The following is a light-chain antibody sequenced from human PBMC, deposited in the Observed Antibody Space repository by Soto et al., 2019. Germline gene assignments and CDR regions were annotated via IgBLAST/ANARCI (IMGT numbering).Light chain of an antibody. CDR3: QQYNSYIT. CDR2: KAS. CDR1: QSISSW. Sequence: DIQMTQSPSTLSASVGDRVTITCRASQSISSWLAWYQQKPGKAPKLLIYKASSLESGVPSRFSGSGSGTEFTLTISSLQPDDFATYYCQQYNSYITFGQGTLLEIK. J-gene: IGKJ5*01. V-gene: IGKV1-5*03.